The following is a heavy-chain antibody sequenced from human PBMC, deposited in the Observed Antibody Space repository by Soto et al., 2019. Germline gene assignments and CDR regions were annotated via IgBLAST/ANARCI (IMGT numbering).Heavy chain of an antibody. D-gene: IGHD6-13*01. CDR3: ARHMEAAAGEFYYYYGMDV. Sequence: PGASLKISCKGSGYSFTSYWIGWVRQMSGKGLERMGIIYPGDSDIRYSPSFQGQVTISADKSISTAYLQWSSLKASDTAMYYCARHMEAAAGEFYYYYGMDVWGQGTTVTVSS. J-gene: IGHJ6*02. CDR2: IYPGDSDI. CDR1: GYSFTSYW. V-gene: IGHV5-51*01.